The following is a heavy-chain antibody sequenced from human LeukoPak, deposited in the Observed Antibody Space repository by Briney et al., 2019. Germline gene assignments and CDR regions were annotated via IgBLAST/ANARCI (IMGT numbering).Heavy chain of an antibody. Sequence: GGSLRLSCAASGFTFSSYGMHWVRQAPGKGLEWVAFIRYDGSNKYYADSVKGRFTISRDNSKNTLYLQMNSLRAEDTAVYYCASIAYYYDSSGYPASDPGAFDIWGQGTMVTVSS. CDR2: IRYDGSNK. CDR3: ASIAYYYDSSGYPASDPGAFDI. J-gene: IGHJ3*02. CDR1: GFTFSSYG. D-gene: IGHD3-22*01. V-gene: IGHV3-30*02.